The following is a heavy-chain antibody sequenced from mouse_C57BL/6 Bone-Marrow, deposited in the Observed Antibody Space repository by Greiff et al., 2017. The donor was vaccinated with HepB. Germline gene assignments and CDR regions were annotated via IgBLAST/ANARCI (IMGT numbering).Heavy chain of an antibody. CDR2: SRNKANDYTT. CDR1: GFTFSDFY. V-gene: IGHV7-1*01. Sequence: DVQLVESGGGLVQSGRSLRLSCATSGFTFSDFYMEWVRQAPGKGLEWIAASRNKANDYTTEYSASVKGRFIVSRDTSQSILYLQMNALRAEDTAIYYCARDARGPRHYAMDYWGQGTSVTVSS. CDR3: ARDARGPRHYAMDY. J-gene: IGHJ4*01.